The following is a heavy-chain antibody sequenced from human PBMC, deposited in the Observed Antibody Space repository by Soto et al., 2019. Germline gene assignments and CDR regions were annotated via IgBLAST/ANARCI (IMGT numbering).Heavy chain of an antibody. CDR2: ISYDGSNE. CDR1: GFTFSAYG. CDR3: AKGQNYYDSSGYPDY. Sequence: PGGSLRLSCAASGFTFSAYGMHWVRQAPGKGLEWVAVISYDGSNEYYADSVKGRFTISRDNSKNTLYLQVNSLRPEDTAVYYCAKGQNYYDSSGYPDYWGQGNLVTVSS. J-gene: IGHJ4*02. V-gene: IGHV3-30*18. D-gene: IGHD3-22*01.